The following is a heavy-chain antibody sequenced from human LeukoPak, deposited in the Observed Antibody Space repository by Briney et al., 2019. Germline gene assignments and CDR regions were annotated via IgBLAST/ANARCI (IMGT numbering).Heavy chain of an antibody. CDR2: IRSDGNNK. Sequence: GGSLRLSCAASGFTFSNYDMHWVRQAPGKGLEWVAFIRSDGNNKYYAEFVKGRFTISRDNSKNTLYMQMNSLRAEDTAVYYCARRATAYFDFWGQGTLVTVSS. CDR3: ARRATAYFDF. CDR1: GFTFSNYD. J-gene: IGHJ4*02. V-gene: IGHV3-30*02. D-gene: IGHD6-25*01.